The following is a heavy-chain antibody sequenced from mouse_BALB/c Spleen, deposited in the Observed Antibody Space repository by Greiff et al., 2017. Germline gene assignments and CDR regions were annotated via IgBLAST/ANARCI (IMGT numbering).Heavy chain of an antibody. CDR2: IYPSDSYT. Sequence: VQLQQPGAELVRPGASVKLSCKASGYTFTSYWINWVKQRPGQGLEWIGNIYPSDSYTNYNQKFKDKATLTVDKSSSTAYMQLSSPTSEDSAVYYCTRDRYDAWFAYWGQGTLVTVSA. CDR1: GYTFTSYW. J-gene: IGHJ3*01. V-gene: IGHV1-69*02. D-gene: IGHD2-14*01. CDR3: TRDRYDAWFAY.